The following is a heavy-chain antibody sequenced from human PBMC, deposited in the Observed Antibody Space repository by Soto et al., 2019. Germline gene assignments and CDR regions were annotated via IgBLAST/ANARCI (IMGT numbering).Heavy chain of an antibody. CDR3: ARTHIVAAPRAWLDP. D-gene: IGHD5-12*01. J-gene: IGHJ5*02. V-gene: IGHV5-51*01. CDR1: GCDFSSDW. Sequence: EEALKISCRASGCDFSSDWIGGGRQMPGKGLELIGIIYPRDSDTGYSASFQGRVTSSVDKSINTAYLQWSSLEASDSAMYYCARTHIVAAPRAWLDPWAQGTLVHVSS. CDR2: IYPRDSDT.